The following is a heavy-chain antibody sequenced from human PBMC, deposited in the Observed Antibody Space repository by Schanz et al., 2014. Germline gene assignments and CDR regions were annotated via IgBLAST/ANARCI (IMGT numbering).Heavy chain of an antibody. Sequence: QVQLVESGGGVVQPGRSLRLSCAASGFTFSSYGMHWVRQAPGKGLEWVAVIWYDGNNKFYADSVKGRFIISRDNSKNTPEMQMNSPRDEDTALYYCAKDMHKDYGGKPQAFDIWGQGTMVTVSS. D-gene: IGHD4-17*01. V-gene: IGHV3-33*06. CDR3: AKDMHKDYGGKPQAFDI. CDR1: GFTFSSYG. CDR2: IWYDGNNK. J-gene: IGHJ3*02.